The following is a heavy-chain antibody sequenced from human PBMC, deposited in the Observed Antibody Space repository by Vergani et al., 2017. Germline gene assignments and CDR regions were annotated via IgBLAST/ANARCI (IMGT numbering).Heavy chain of an antibody. V-gene: IGHV3-23*04. CDR2: ISGCGGST. Sequence: QLVQSGPEVKKPGTSVKVSCKASGFTFSSYAMSWVRQAPGKGLEWVSAISGCGGSTYYADSVKGRFTISRDNSKNTLYLQMNSLRAEDTAVYYCAKSPLALGRPLYGDYWGQGTLVTVSS. CDR3: AKSPLALGRPLYGDY. CDR1: GFTFSSYA. D-gene: IGHD2-8*01. J-gene: IGHJ4*02.